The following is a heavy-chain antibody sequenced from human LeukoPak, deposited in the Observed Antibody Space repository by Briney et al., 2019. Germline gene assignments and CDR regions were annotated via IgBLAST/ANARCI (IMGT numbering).Heavy chain of an antibody. CDR1: GGTFSSYA. V-gene: IGHV1-2*02. CDR3: ARTELRYFDWSPGAFDI. Sequence: ASVKVSCKASGGTFSSYAISWVRQAPGQGLEWMGWINPNSGGTNYAQKFQGRVTMTRDTSISTAYMELSRLRSDDTAVYYCARTELRYFDWSPGAFDIWGQGTMVTVSS. D-gene: IGHD3-9*01. CDR2: INPNSGGT. J-gene: IGHJ3*02.